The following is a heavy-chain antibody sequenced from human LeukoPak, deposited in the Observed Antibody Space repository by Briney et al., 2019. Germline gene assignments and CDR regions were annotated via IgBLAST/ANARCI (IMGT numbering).Heavy chain of an antibody. V-gene: IGHV3-33*01. Sequence: GGSLRLSCAASGFTFTNNGLHWVRHAPIKGLEWVAIIWYDGSNKYYADSVKGRFTISKDNSKSTLYLQMNSLRAEDTAVYYCARAGVGTYGMDVWGQGTTVTVS. J-gene: IGHJ6*02. CDR2: IWYDGSNK. CDR1: GFTFTNNG. CDR3: ARAGVGTYGMDV. D-gene: IGHD3-3*01.